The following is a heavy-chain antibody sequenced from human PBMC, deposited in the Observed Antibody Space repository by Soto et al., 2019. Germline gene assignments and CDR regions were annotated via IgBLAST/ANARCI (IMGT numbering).Heavy chain of an antibody. CDR2: ISRGADDT. Sequence: EVQLLESGGGLVQPGGSLRLSCAASGFTFHIYPMTWVRQTPGKGLEWVSTISRGADDTQYADSVKGRFTLTRDDSKQTIYLQLNGLRAEDTGVYYCARRGERWLPEDYWGQGTLVTVSS. CDR1: GFTFHIYP. CDR3: ARRGERWLPEDY. J-gene: IGHJ4*02. V-gene: IGHV3-23*01. D-gene: IGHD6-19*01.